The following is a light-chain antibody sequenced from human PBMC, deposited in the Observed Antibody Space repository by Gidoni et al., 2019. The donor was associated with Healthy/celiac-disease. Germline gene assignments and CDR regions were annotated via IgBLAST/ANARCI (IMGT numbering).Light chain of an antibody. Sequence: DIILTQSPGTLSVSTGERATLFCRATQPVSGNFLAWYQQKPVQPPSLLIYDTSRRATGVPDRFSGSGSGTDFSLLISRLQTEDSALYYCQQYGASPLTFGGGTRVEI. V-gene: IGKV3-20*01. CDR2: DTS. CDR1: QPVSGNF. CDR3: QQYGASPLT. J-gene: IGKJ4*01.